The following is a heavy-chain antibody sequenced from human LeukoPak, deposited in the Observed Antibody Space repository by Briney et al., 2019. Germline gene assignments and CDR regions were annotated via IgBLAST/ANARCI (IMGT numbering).Heavy chain of an antibody. V-gene: IGHV3-72*01. J-gene: IGHJ6*03. Sequence: GGSLRLSCAASGFTFSDHYMDWVRQAPGKGLEWVGRIKNKANSYTTEYAASVKGRFTIPRDDSKNSLYLQMSSLKTEDTAVYSCARARDYYYMDVWGKGTTVTVSS. CDR1: GFTFSDHY. CDR2: IKNKANSYTT. CDR3: ARARDYYYMDV.